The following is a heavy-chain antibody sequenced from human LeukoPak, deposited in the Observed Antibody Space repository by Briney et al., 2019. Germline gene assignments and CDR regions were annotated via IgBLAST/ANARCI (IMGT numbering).Heavy chain of an antibody. Sequence: GGSLRLSCAASGFTFSNYWMHWVRQDPGKGLVWVSFINPDGSTTNYADSVKGRFTISRDNAKNALYLQMNSLRAEDTAVYYCAKATYDFWSGLTYYYYYMDVWGKGTTVTVSS. CDR1: GFTFSNYW. J-gene: IGHJ6*03. V-gene: IGHV3-74*01. D-gene: IGHD3-3*01. CDR2: INPDGSTT. CDR3: AKATYDFWSGLTYYYYYMDV.